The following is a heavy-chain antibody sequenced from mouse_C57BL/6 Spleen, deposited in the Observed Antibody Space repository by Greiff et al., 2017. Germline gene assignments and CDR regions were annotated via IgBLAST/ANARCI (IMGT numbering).Heavy chain of an antibody. CDR3: ARGGTTVVATDY. D-gene: IGHD1-1*01. Sequence: QVQLQQSGAELVRPGSSVKLSCKASGYTFTSYWMHWVKQRPIQGLEWIGNIDPSDSETHYNQKFKDKATLTVDKSSSTAYMQRSSLTSEDSAVYYCARGGTTVVATDYWGQGTTLTVSS. J-gene: IGHJ2*01. CDR2: IDPSDSET. CDR1: GYTFTSYW. V-gene: IGHV1-52*01.